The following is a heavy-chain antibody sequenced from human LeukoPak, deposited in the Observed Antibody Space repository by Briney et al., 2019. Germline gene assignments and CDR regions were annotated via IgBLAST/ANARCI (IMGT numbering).Heavy chain of an antibody. Sequence: ASVKVSCKASGYTFTGYYMHWVRQAPGQGLEWMGRINPNSGGTNYAQKFQGRVTMTRDTSISTAYMELSRLRSDDTAVYYCARVPITMVRGVTSPHFDYWGQGTLVIVSS. D-gene: IGHD3-10*01. V-gene: IGHV1-2*06. J-gene: IGHJ4*02. CDR3: ARVPITMVRGVTSPHFDY. CDR2: INPNSGGT. CDR1: GYTFTGYY.